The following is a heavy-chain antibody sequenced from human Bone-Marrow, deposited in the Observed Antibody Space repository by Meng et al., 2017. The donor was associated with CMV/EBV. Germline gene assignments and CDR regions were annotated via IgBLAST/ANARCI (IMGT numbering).Heavy chain of an antibody. Sequence: GGSLRLSCAASGYTFTGYYMHWVRQAPGQGLEWMGWINPNSGGTNYAQKFQGRVTMTRDTSISTAYMELSRLRSDDTAVYYCARELLWFGEGLDPWGQGTLVTVSS. D-gene: IGHD3-10*01. V-gene: IGHV1-2*02. CDR1: GYTFTGYY. CDR2: INPNSGGT. CDR3: ARELLWFGEGLDP. J-gene: IGHJ5*02.